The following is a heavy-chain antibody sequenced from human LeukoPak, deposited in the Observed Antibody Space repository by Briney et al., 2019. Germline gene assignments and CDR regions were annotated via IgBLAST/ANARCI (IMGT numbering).Heavy chain of an antibody. D-gene: IGHD6-13*01. CDR3: ARSMAAAVYMDV. CDR1: GYTFTSYY. CDR2: INPSGGST. Sequence: ASVKVSCKASGYTFTSYYMHWVRQAPGQGLEWMGIINPSGGSTSYAQKFQGRVTMTRDMSTSTVYMELSSLRSEDTAVYYCARSMAAAVYMDVWGKGTTVTVSS. V-gene: IGHV1-46*01. J-gene: IGHJ6*03.